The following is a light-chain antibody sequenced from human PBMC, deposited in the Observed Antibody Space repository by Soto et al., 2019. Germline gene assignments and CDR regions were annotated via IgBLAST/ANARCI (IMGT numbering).Light chain of an antibody. V-gene: IGLV2-14*03. Sequence: SVLTQPASVSGSPGQSITISCTGTSSDIGAYNFVSWYQQHPGKSPKLMLYDVHIRPSGVSYRFSGSKSVNNASLTISVLHDEDDSEYYFTSWITNTTMIFGGGTKLTVL. J-gene: IGLJ2*01. CDR2: DVH. CDR1: SSDIGAYNF. CDR3: TSWITNTTMI.